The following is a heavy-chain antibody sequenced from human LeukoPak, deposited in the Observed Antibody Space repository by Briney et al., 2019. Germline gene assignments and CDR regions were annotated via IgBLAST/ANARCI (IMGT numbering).Heavy chain of an antibody. CDR1: GFTVSSNY. J-gene: IGHJ4*02. CDR3: ARLEYSSTGNY. V-gene: IGHV3-66*02. Sequence: HPGGSLRLSCAASGFTVSSNYMSWVRQAPGKGLEWVSVIYSVGSTYYADSVKGRVTISRDNSKNTLYLQMNSLRAEDTAVYYCARLEYSSTGNYWGQGTLVTVSS. CDR2: IYSVGST. D-gene: IGHD6-6*01.